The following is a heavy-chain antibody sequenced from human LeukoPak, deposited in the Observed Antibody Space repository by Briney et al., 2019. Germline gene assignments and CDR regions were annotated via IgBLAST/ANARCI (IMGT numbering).Heavy chain of an antibody. J-gene: IGHJ4*02. D-gene: IGHD6-13*01. CDR2: ISSTSSYT. Sequence: GESLRLSCVVSGIPFSDYYMNWIRQAPGKWLELISYISSTSSYTDYADSVKGRYTISRDNAQNALYLQMDSLRVEYTAVYYCAAGTAADYWGQGTRVAVST. V-gene: IGHV3-11*03. CDR3: AAGTAADY. CDR1: GIPFSDYY.